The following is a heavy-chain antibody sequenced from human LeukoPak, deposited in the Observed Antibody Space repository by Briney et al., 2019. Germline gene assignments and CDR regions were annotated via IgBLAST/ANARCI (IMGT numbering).Heavy chain of an antibody. J-gene: IGHJ4*02. Sequence: GGSLRLSCAASGFTFSSYGMHWVRQAPGKGPEWVAFIRYDGSNKYYADSVKGRFTISRDNSKNTLYLQMNSLRAEDTAVYYCAKDPQVLLWFGELVDYWGQGTLVTVSS. CDR2: IRYDGSNK. CDR3: AKDPQVLLWFGELVDY. D-gene: IGHD3-10*01. V-gene: IGHV3-30*02. CDR1: GFTFSSYG.